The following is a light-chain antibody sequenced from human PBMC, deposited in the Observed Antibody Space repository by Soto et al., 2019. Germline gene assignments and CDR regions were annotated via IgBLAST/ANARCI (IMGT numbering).Light chain of an antibody. Sequence: EIVMTQSPATLSVSPGERATLSCRASQSVSSNLAWYQQKPGQAPRLLIYGASTRATGIPARFSGSGSGTEFTLTISSLQSEEFAVYYCQQYNSWPRPFGQGTKLEIK. CDR3: QQYNSWPRP. CDR1: QSVSSN. J-gene: IGKJ2*01. V-gene: IGKV3-15*01. CDR2: GAS.